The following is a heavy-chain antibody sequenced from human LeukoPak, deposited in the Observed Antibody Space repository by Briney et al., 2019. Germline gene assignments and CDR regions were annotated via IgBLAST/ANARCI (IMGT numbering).Heavy chain of an antibody. V-gene: IGHV3-23*01. J-gene: IGHJ4*02. CDR2: ISGSGGST. CDR1: VFTLSSYS. CDR3: AKASAGYSSGWGFDY. D-gene: IGHD6-19*01. Sequence: PGGSLRLSCAASVFTLSSYSMSWVRQARWKGQEWVSAISGSGGSTYYADSVKGRFTISRDNSKNTLYLQMNSLRAEDTAVYYCAKASAGYSSGWGFDYWGQGTLVTVSS.